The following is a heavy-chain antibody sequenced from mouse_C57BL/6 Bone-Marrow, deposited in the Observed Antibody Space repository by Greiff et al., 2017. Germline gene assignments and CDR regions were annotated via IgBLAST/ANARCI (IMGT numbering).Heavy chain of an antibody. CDR3: ARGGAFFDV. CDR2: IHPNSGST. CDR1: GYTFTSYW. V-gene: IGHV1-64*01. J-gene: IGHJ1*03. Sequence: QVQLQQPGAELVKPGASVKLSCKASGYTFTSYWMHWVKQRPGQGLEWIGRIHPNSGSTNYNEKFKSKATLTVDKSSSTAYMQLSSLTSEDSAVYYCARGGAFFDVWGTGTTVTVSS.